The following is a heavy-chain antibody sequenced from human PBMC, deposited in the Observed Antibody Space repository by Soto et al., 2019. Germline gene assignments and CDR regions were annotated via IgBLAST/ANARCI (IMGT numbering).Heavy chain of an antibody. J-gene: IGHJ4*02. V-gene: IGHV4-59*08. Sequence: SETLSLTCSISGGSLSGYYWTWTRQPPGKGLEWIGYIYYAGTTTYNPSLKNRVTISLDTPKNHFSLKMDSVTAADTAVYYCTRIGGFYQAIDSWGQGVLVNVSS. CDR1: GGSLSGYY. CDR3: TRIGGFYQAIDS. CDR2: IYYAGTT. D-gene: IGHD3-22*01.